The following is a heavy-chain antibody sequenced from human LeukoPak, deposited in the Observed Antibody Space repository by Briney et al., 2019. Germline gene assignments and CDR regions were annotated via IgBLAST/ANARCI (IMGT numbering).Heavy chain of an antibody. Sequence: GGSLRLSCAASGFTFRSYAMPWVRQAPGKGLEWVAVISYDGSYKSYADSVQGRFAIPRDDSMKTLYLQINSLRPEDAAVYYVRKLNRAGVNIACSGNWGERSLVT. J-gene: IGHJ4*02. D-gene: IGHD3-10*01. CDR3: RKLNRAGVNIACSGN. CDR2: ISYDGSYK. V-gene: IGHV3-30*18. CDR1: GFTFRSYA.